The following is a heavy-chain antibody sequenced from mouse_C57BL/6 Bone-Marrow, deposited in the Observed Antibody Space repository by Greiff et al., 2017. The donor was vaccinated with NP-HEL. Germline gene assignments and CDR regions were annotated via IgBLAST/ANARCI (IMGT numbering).Heavy chain of an antibody. V-gene: IGHV1-82*01. Sequence: QVQLQQSGPELVKPGASVKISCKASGYAFSSSWMNWVKQRPGKGLEWIGRIYPGDGGTNYNGKFKGKATLTADKSSSTAYMQLSSLTSEDSAVYFCARQLRLYFDYWGQGTTLTVSS. CDR2: IYPGDGGT. CDR3: ARQLRLYFDY. CDR1: GYAFSSSW. D-gene: IGHD3-2*02. J-gene: IGHJ2*01.